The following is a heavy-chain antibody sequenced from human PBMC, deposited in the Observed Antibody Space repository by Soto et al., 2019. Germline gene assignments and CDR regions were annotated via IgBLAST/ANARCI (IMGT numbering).Heavy chain of an antibody. CDR2: INDRGSI. CDR1: GGSFSGYY. J-gene: IGHJ2*01. D-gene: IGHD3-9*01. Sequence: QVQLQQWGAGPLRPLETLSLTCGVSGGSFSGYYLAWIRQSPGKGLEWIGEINDRGSINYNPSLKSRVSISVDTSKNHYSLKLMSVTAADTAVYYCARESHDILTGPPWVWYFDLWGRGTLVTVSS. CDR3: ARESHDILTGPPWVWYFDL. V-gene: IGHV4-34*01.